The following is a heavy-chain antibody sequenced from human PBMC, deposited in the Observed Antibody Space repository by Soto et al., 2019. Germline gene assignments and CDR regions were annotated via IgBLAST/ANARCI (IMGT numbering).Heavy chain of an antibody. CDR1: GFTVSSNY. Sequence: PGGSLRLSCAASGFTVSSNYMSWVRQAPGKGLEWVSVIYSGGSTYYADSVKGRFTISRDNSKNTLYLQMNSLRAEDTAVYYCARDIVVVPAAPPGLPWFAPGGKETLVTVPP. J-gene: IGHJ5*02. V-gene: IGHV3-66*01. D-gene: IGHD2-2*01. CDR3: ARDIVVVPAAPPGLPWFAP. CDR2: IYSGGST.